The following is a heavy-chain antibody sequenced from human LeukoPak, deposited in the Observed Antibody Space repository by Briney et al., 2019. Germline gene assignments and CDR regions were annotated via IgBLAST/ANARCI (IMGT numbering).Heavy chain of an antibody. J-gene: IGHJ4*02. CDR2: INHSGST. D-gene: IGHD2-2*02. V-gene: IGHV4-34*01. Sequence: SETLSLTCAVYGGSFSGYYWSWIRQPPGKGLKWIGEINHSGSTNYNPSLKSRVTISVDTSKNQFSLKLSSVTAADTAVYYCARLGWGVPAAILFDYWGQGTLVTVSS. CDR3: ARLGWGVPAAILFDY. CDR1: GGSFSGYY.